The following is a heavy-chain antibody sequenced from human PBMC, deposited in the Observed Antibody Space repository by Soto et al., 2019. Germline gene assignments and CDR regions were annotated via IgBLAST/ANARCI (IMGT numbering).Heavy chain of an antibody. D-gene: IGHD1-26*01. CDR1: GFSLSNARMG. CDR3: ARIIESGSYYVGYNWFDP. Sequence: GSGPTLVNPTETLTLTCTVSGFSLSNARMGVSWIRQPPGKALEWLAHIFSNDEKSYSTSLKSRLTISKDTSKSQVVLTMTNMDPVDTATYYCARIIESGSYYVGYNWFDPWGQGTLVTVSS. J-gene: IGHJ5*02. V-gene: IGHV2-26*01. CDR2: IFSNDEK.